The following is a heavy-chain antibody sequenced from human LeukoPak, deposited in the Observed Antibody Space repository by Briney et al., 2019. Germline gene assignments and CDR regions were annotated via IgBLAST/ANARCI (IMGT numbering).Heavy chain of an antibody. Sequence: GGSLRLSCAASGFTFSSYAMTWVRQAPGKGLEWVTAISGSGGSTYYADSVKGRFTISRDNSKNTLYLQMNSLRAEDTAVYYCGEGLGYCSSTSCYGAYYYGMDVWGQGTTVTVSS. D-gene: IGHD2-2*01. J-gene: IGHJ6*02. CDR2: ISGSGGST. CDR1: GFTFSSYA. V-gene: IGHV3-23*01. CDR3: GEGLGYCSSTSCYGAYYYGMDV.